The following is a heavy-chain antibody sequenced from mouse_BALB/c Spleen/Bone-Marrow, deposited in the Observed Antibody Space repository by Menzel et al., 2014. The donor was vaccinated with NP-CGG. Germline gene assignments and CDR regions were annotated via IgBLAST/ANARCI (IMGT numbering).Heavy chain of an antibody. CDR3: TRSPITTVVAETMDY. D-gene: IGHD1-1*01. J-gene: IGHJ4*01. Sequence: LQESGSELVRPGASVKLSCKASGYTFTSYWMHWVKQRPGQGLEWIGNIYPGSGSTNYDEKFKTKATLTVDTSSSTAYMQLSSLTSEDSAVYYCTRSPITTVVAETMDYWGQGTSVTVPS. V-gene: IGHV1S22*01. CDR1: GYTFTSYW. CDR2: IYPGSGST.